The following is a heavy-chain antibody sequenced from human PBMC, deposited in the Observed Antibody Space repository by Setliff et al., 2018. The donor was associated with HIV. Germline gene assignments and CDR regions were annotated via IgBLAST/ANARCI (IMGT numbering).Heavy chain of an antibody. J-gene: IGHJ4*02. CDR3: ARSSGAAEADY. CDR1: GYTFTSYG. V-gene: IGHV1-18*01. CDR2: ISAYSGNT. D-gene: IGHD6-13*01. Sequence: ASVKVSCKASGYTFTSYGISWVRQAPGQGLEWMGWISAYSGNTNYAQKLQGRVTMTTDTSTSTAYMELSRLRSDDTAVYYCARSSGAAEADYWGQGTLVTVSS.